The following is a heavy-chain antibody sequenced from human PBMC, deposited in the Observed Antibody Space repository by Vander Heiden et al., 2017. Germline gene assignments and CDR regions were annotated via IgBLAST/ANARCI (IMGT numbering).Heavy chain of an antibody. CDR3: ARVLDYDFWSGGTFDY. D-gene: IGHD3-3*01. CDR1: GSTVSSNY. CDR2: IYSGGST. J-gene: IGHJ4*02. Sequence: EVQLVESGGGLIQPGGSLRLSCAASGSTVSSNYMSWVRQAPGKGLEWVSVIYSGGSTYYADSVKGRFTISRDNSKNTLYLQMNSLRAEDTAVYYCARVLDYDFWSGGTFDYWGQGTLVTVSS. V-gene: IGHV3-53*01.